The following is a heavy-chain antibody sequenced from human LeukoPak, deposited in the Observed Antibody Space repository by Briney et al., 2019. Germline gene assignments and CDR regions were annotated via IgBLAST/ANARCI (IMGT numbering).Heavy chain of an antibody. CDR3: ARVKYYYDSSGPFGY. J-gene: IGHJ4*02. CDR2: MNPNSGNT. V-gene: IGHV1-8*01. Sequence: GASVKVSCKASGYTFTSYDINWVRQATGQGLERMGWMNPNSGNTGYAQKFQGRVAMTRNTSISTAYMELSSLRSEDTAVYYCARVKYYYDSSGPFGYWGQGTLVTVSS. CDR1: GYTFTSYD. D-gene: IGHD3-22*01.